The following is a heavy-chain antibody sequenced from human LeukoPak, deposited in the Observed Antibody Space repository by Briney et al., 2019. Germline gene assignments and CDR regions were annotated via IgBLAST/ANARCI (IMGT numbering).Heavy chain of an antibody. CDR2: ISSSSSTI. CDR1: GFTFSSYS. V-gene: IGHV3-48*02. CDR3: ARARASGRSGFDY. D-gene: IGHD2-15*01. J-gene: IGHJ4*02. Sequence: GGSLSLSCAASGFTFSSYSMNWVRQAPGKGLEWVSYISSSSSTIYYADSVKGRFTISRDNAKNSLYLQMNSLRDEDTAVYYCARARASGRSGFDYWGQGTLVTVSS.